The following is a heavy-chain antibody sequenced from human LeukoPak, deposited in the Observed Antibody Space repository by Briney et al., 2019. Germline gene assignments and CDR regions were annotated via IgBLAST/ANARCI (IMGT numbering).Heavy chain of an antibody. CDR2: IFYSGGT. Sequence: LDTLSLTCTVSGGSISSYSRSWMRQPPGKGLEWMGYIFYSGGTVYNPPLTSRVIMTTDASTDPFSLRLITVTAADAPIYYFSADYGSGSYRFDYWGQGTLVTVSS. CDR1: GGSISSYS. D-gene: IGHD3-10*01. CDR3: SADYGSGSYRFDY. V-gene: IGHV4-59*03. J-gene: IGHJ4*02.